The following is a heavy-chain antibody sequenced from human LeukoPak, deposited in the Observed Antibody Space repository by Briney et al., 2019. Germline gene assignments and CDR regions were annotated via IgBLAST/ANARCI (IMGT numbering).Heavy chain of an antibody. CDR3: ARGWWVATIVGNYMDV. CDR2: ISAYNGNT. D-gene: IGHD5-12*01. Sequence: TSVKVSCKASGYTFTSHGISWVRQAPGQGLEWMGWISAYNGNTNYAQKLQGRVTMTTDTSTSTAYMELRSLRSDDTAVYYCARGWWVATIVGNYMDVWGKGTTVTVSS. J-gene: IGHJ6*03. CDR1: GYTFTSHG. V-gene: IGHV1-18*01.